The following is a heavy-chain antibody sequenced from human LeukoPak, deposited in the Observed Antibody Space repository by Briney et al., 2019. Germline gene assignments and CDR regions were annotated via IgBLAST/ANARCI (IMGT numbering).Heavy chain of an antibody. D-gene: IGHD6-19*01. CDR2: IYYSGST. CDR3: AKDGLAVAGRVDAFDI. Sequence: SETLSLTCTVSGGSISSYYWSWTRQPPGKGLEWIGYIYYSGSTNYNPSLKSRVTISVDTSKNQFSLKLSSVTAADTAVYYCAKDGLAVAGRVDAFDIWGQGTMVTVSS. V-gene: IGHV4-59*01. J-gene: IGHJ3*02. CDR1: GGSISSYY.